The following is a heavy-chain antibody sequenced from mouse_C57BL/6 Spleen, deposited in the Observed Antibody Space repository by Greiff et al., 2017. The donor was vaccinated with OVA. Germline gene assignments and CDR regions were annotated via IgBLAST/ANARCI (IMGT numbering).Heavy chain of an antibody. D-gene: IGHD3-3*01. Sequence: EVKLVESGGDLVKPGGSLKLSCAASGFTFSSYGMSWVRQTPDQRLEWVATISRGGSYTYYPDSVQGRFTISRDKAKNTLYLQLSSLKSEDTAMYYCARHGRDEGYFDYWGQGTTLTVSS. CDR1: GFTFSSYG. CDR2: ISRGGSYT. CDR3: ARHGRDEGYFDY. V-gene: IGHV5-6*01. J-gene: IGHJ2*01.